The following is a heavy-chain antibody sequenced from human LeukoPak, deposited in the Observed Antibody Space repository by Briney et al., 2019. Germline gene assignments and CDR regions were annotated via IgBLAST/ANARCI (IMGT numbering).Heavy chain of an antibody. CDR1: GGTFSSYA. Sequence: SVKVSCKASGGTFSSYAISWVRQAPGQGLEWTGGIIPVFGTANYAQKFQGRVTITTDESTSTAYMELSSLRSEDTAVYYCARPNYAGAIWFDPWGQGTLVTVS. J-gene: IGHJ5*02. CDR2: IIPVFGTA. V-gene: IGHV1-69*05. D-gene: IGHD1-7*01. CDR3: ARPNYAGAIWFDP.